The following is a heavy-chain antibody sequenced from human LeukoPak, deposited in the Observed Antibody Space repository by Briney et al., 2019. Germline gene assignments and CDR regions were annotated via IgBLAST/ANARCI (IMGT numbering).Heavy chain of an antibody. CDR3: ARDKREPRYAFDI. J-gene: IGHJ3*02. D-gene: IGHD1-26*01. V-gene: IGHV4-4*02. CDR2: IYHSGST. Sequence: SSGTLSLTCAVSGGSISSSNWWSWARQPPGKGLEWIGEIYHSGSTNYNPSLKSRVTILVDKSKNQFSLKLSSVTAADTAVYYCARDKREPRYAFDIWGQGTMVTVSS. CDR1: GGSISSSNW.